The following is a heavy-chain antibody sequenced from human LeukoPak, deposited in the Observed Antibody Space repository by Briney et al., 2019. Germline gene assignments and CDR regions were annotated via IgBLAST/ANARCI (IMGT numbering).Heavy chain of an antibody. D-gene: IGHD1-26*01. CDR2: IYYSGST. CDR3: ARYSGSYALFDY. J-gene: IGHJ4*02. V-gene: IGHV4-59*01. CDR1: GGSISSYY. Sequence: SETLSLTCIVSGGSISSYYWSWIRQPPGKGLEWIGYIYYSGSTNYNPSLKSRVTISVDTSKNQFSPKLSSVTAADTAVYYCARYSGSYALFDYWGQGTLVTVSS.